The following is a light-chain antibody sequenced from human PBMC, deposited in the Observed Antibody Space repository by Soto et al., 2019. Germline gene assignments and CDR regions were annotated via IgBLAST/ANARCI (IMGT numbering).Light chain of an antibody. CDR1: QSVGTS. CDR2: AAS. V-gene: IGKV3-11*01. CDR3: QQRNNWLT. Sequence: DIVLTQSPATLSLSPGERATLSCRASQSVGTSLAWFQHKPGQAPRLLLYAASNRAAGIPVRFSGSGSGTDFTLTISSLEPEDFAVYYCQQRNNWLTFGGGTTVEIK. J-gene: IGKJ4*01.